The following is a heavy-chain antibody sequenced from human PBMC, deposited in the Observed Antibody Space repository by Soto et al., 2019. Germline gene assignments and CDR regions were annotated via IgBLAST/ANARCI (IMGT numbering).Heavy chain of an antibody. CDR3: ARRGVLPDY. Sequence: QVQLVQSGAEVKKPGASVKVSCKASGYTFTNYGITWVRQAPGQGLEWKGWISADNGNTNYAQKRQDRLPMTTDTSTSTAYMELRSLRSDDTAVYYCARRGVLPDYWGQGTLVTVSS. CDR1: GYTFTNYG. D-gene: IGHD1-1*01. V-gene: IGHV1-18*01. J-gene: IGHJ4*02. CDR2: ISADNGNT.